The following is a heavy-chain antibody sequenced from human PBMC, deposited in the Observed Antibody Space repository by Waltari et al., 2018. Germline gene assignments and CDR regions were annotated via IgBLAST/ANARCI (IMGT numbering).Heavy chain of an antibody. J-gene: IGHJ4*02. Sequence: QVQLVQSGAEVKKPGSSVKVSCKASGGTFSSYAISWVRQAPGQGLEWMGRIIPIFGTANYAQKLQGRVTMTTDTSTSTAYMELRSLRSDDTAVYYCARDPLGELSLPDYWGQGTLVTVSS. D-gene: IGHD3-16*02. CDR3: ARDPLGELSLPDY. CDR1: GGTFSSYA. CDR2: IIPIFGTA. V-gene: IGHV1-69*05.